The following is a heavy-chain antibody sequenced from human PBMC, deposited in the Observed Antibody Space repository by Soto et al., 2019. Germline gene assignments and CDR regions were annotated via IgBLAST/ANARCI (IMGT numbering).Heavy chain of an antibody. CDR1: GFTFSSYA. CDR3: ARDFYPWGYDILTHSYYGMDV. CDR2: ISYDGSNK. V-gene: IGHV3-30*04. D-gene: IGHD3-9*01. Sequence: GGSLRLSCAASGFTFSSYAMHWVRQAPGKGLEWVAVISYDGSNKYYADSVKGRFTISRDNSKNTLYLQMNSLRAEDTAVYYCARDFYPWGYDILTHSYYGMDVWGQGTTVTVSS. J-gene: IGHJ6*02.